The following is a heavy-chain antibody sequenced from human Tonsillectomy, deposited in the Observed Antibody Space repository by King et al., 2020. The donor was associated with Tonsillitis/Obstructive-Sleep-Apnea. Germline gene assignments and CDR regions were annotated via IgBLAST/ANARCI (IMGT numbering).Heavy chain of an antibody. CDR1: GGAFSTYA. CDR2: IIPILDKT. J-gene: IGHJ6*02. CDR3: ARDSFCYSNSHYFAMDV. V-gene: IGHV1-69*10. D-gene: IGHD4-11*01. Sequence: VQLVQSGAEVKKPGSSVNVSCKASGGAFSTYAISWVRQAPGQGLEWMGGIIPILDKTNYAQKFQGRVTITADKSTRTAYMEMSSLRSDDSAVYFCARDSFCYSNSHYFAMDVWGQGTTVTVSS.